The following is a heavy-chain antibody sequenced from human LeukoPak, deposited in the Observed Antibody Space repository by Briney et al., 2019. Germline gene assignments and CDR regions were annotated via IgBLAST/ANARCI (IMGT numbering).Heavy chain of an antibody. CDR2: MNPNSGNT. J-gene: IGHJ6*02. CDR3: ARGRSEYYDFWSGYGPPYYYGMDV. CDR1: GYTFTSYD. D-gene: IGHD3-3*01. V-gene: IGHV1-8*01. Sequence: GASVKVSCKASGYTFTSYDINWVRQATGRGLEWMGWMNPNSGNTGYAQKFQGRVTMTRNTSISTAYMELSSLRSEDTAVYYCARGRSEYYDFWSGYGPPYYYGMDVWGQGTTVTVSS.